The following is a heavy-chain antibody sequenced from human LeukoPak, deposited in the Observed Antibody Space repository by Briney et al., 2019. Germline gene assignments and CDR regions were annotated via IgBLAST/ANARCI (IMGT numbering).Heavy chain of an antibody. CDR2: ISSSSSYI. Sequence: GGSLRLSCAASGFTFSSYSMNWVRQASGKGLEWVSSISSSSSYIYYADSVKGRFTISRDNAKNSLYLQMNSLRAEDTAVYYCARDRPTTRRFDYWGQGTLVTVSS. J-gene: IGHJ4*02. CDR1: GFTFSSYS. V-gene: IGHV3-21*01. D-gene: IGHD1-26*01. CDR3: ARDRPTTRRFDY.